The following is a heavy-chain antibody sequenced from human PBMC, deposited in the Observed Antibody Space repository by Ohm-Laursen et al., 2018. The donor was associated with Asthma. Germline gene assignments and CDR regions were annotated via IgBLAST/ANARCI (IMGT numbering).Heavy chain of an antibody. CDR2: IIPIFGTA. CDR1: GGTFSSYA. Sequence: VASVKVSCKASGGTFSSYAISWVRQAPGQGLEWMGGIIPIFGTANYAQKFQGRVTITADESTSTAYMELSSLRSEDTAVYYCARDSSPYYYGSGDLNYYGMDVWGQGTTVTVSS. J-gene: IGHJ6*02. V-gene: IGHV1-69*13. CDR3: ARDSSPYYYGSGDLNYYGMDV. D-gene: IGHD3-10*01.